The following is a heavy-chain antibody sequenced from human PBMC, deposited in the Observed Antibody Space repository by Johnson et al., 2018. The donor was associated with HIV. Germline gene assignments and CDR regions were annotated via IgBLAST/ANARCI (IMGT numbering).Heavy chain of an antibody. CDR2: IYSGGST. V-gene: IGHV3-66*01. Sequence: VQLVESGGGLVQPGGSLRLSCAASGFTVSSNYMSWVRQAPGKGLEWVSVIYSGGSTSYADPVKGRFTISRDNSKNTLYLQMNSLRAEDPAVYYCARASDAFDIWGQGTMVTVSS. J-gene: IGHJ3*02. CDR1: GFTVSSNY. CDR3: ARASDAFDI.